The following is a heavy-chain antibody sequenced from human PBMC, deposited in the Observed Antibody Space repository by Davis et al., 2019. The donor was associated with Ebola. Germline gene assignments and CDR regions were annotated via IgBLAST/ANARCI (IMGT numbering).Heavy chain of an antibody. Sequence: PGGSLRLSCTASGFTFNNFNMNWVRQAPGKGLEWVSSISSRSYYMYYADSVKGRFTISRDNAKNSLYLQMNSLRAEDTAVYYCARSSVWGQGTLVTVSS. CDR2: ISSRSYYM. J-gene: IGHJ4*02. CDR1: GFTFNNFN. CDR3: ARSSV. V-gene: IGHV3-21*01.